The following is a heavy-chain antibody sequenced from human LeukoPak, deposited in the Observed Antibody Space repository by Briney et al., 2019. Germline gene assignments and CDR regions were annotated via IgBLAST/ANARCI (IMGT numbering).Heavy chain of an antibody. Sequence: GGSLRLSCAASGYTFSSYWMSWVRQAPGKGLEWVANIKHDGSEKYYVDSVKGRFTFSRDNAKNSLYLQMNSLRAEDTAVYYCARAVYYYGSAAPNWFDPWGQGTLVTVSS. V-gene: IGHV3-7*04. D-gene: IGHD3-10*01. J-gene: IGHJ5*02. CDR1: GYTFSSYW. CDR3: ARAVYYYGSAAPNWFDP. CDR2: IKHDGSEK.